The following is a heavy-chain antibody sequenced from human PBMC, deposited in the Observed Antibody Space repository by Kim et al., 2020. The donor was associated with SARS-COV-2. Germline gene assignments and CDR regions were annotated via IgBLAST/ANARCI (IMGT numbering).Heavy chain of an antibody. CDR2: ISGGSDST. V-gene: IGHV3-23*01. J-gene: IGHJ4*02. Sequence: GGSLRLSCAASGFTFSTYIMNWVRQAPGKGLEWVSAISGGSDSTNYADSVKGRFTISRDNSKNMLYLEMSSLRAEDTAVYYCAKDHLSWGSSFDYWGQG. CDR3: AKDHLSWGSSFDY. CDR1: GFTFSTYI. D-gene: IGHD3-10*01.